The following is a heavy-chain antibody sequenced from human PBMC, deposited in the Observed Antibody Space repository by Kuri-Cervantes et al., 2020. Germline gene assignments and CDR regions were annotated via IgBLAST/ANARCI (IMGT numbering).Heavy chain of an antibody. J-gene: IGHJ4*02. CDR2: IISNGGVT. D-gene: IGHD2-2*01. CDR3: ARSQVGPHYYFDY. Sequence: GGSLRLSCAASGFTFSSYSMHWVRQAPGKGLEYVSAIISNGGVTYYANSVKGRFTISRDNSKNTLYLQMGSLRADDMAVYYRARSQVGPHYYFDYWGQGTLVTVSS. V-gene: IGHV3-64*01. CDR1: GFTFSSYS.